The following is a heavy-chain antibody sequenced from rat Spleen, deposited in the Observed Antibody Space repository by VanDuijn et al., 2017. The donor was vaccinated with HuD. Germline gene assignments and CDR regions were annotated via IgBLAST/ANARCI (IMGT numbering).Heavy chain of an antibody. CDR2: ISPTGGST. Sequence: EVQLVESDGGLVQPGRSLKLSCEASGFTFSDYGMHWIRQAPTKGLEWVTSISPTGGSTFYRDSVKGRFTVSRDIAKNTLYLQMDSLRSEDTATYYCATTPLYYSGDPYYFDYWGQGVMVTVSS. CDR3: ATTPLYYSGDPYYFDY. CDR1: GFTFSDYG. D-gene: IGHD1-1*01. J-gene: IGHJ2*01. V-gene: IGHV5-19*01.